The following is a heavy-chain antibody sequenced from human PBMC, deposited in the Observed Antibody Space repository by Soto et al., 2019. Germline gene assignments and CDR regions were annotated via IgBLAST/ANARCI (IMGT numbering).Heavy chain of an antibody. J-gene: IGHJ6*02. D-gene: IGHD6-19*01. Sequence: GKGLEWVSAISGSGGSTYYADSVKGRFTISRDNSKNTLYLQMNSLRAEDTAVYYCAKLDVAVAGPSIYYYYGMDVSGQGTTVTVSS. CDR2: ISGSGGST. V-gene: IGHV3-23*01. CDR3: AKLDVAVAGPSIYYYYGMDV.